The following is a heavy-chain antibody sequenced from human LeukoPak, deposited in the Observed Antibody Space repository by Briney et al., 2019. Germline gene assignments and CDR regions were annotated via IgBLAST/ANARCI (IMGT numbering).Heavy chain of an antibody. V-gene: IGHV3-30*18. CDR3: AKDGGQTWDYYYGMDV. CDR2: ISYDGSNK. D-gene: IGHD3-16*01. CDR1: GFTFNSYG. Sequence: GGSLRLSCAASGFTFNSYGMHWVRQAPGKGLEWVAVISYDGSNKYYADSVKGRFTISGGNSKSTLYLQMNSLRAEDTAVYYCAKDGGQTWDYYYGMDVWGQGTTVTVSS. J-gene: IGHJ6*02.